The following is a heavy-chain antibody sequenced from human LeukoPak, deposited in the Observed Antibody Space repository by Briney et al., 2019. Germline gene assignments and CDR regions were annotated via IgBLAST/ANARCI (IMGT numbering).Heavy chain of an antibody. D-gene: IGHD1-26*01. CDR3: ATAPLVGVPTFLDS. Sequence: ASVKVSCKVSGYTFTELSIHWVRRAPGKGLEWMGGFDREDDEIMYARKFQGRVTVTEDTSTDTAVMELRSLKSEDTAVYYCATAPLVGVPTFLDSWGQGTLVTVSS. V-gene: IGHV1-24*01. CDR1: GYTFTELS. J-gene: IGHJ4*02. CDR2: FDREDDEI.